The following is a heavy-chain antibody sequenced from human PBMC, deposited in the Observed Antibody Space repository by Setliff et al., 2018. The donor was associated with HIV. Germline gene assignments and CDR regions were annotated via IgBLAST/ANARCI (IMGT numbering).Heavy chain of an antibody. V-gene: IGHV4-34*01. D-gene: IGHD5-18*01. CDR1: GGSFSNYY. CDR3: ARANSIKGYSYGYVDI. CDR2: INHSGSA. Sequence: PSETLSLTCAVYGGSFSNYYWTWIRQPPGKGLEWIGEINHSGSANYNPSLKSRVTISVDTSKNQFSLNLSSVTAADTAVYYCARANSIKGYSYGYVDIWGQGTLVTVSS. J-gene: IGHJ4*02.